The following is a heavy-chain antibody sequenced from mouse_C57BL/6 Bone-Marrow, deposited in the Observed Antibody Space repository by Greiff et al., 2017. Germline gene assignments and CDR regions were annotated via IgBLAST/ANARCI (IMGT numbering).Heavy chain of an antibody. D-gene: IGHD1-1*01. V-gene: IGHV1-64*01. CDR1: GYTFTSYW. J-gene: IGHJ1*03. Sequence: QVQLQQPGAELVKPGASVKLSCKASGYTFTSYWMHWVKQRPGQGLEWIGMIHPNSGSTNYNEKFKSKATLTVDKSSSTAYMELRSLTSEDSAVYYCAYYGSSYPYWYFDVWGTGTTVTVSS. CDR3: AYYGSSYPYWYFDV. CDR2: IHPNSGST.